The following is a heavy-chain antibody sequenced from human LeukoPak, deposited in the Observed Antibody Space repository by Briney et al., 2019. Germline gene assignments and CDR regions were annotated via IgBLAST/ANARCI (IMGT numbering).Heavy chain of an antibody. J-gene: IGHJ6*03. CDR2: ISSSSSTV. D-gene: IGHD4-23*01. V-gene: IGHV3-48*01. Sequence: GGSLRLSCAASGFTFSSYWMTWVRQAPGKGLEWVSYISSSSSTVYYADSVKGRFSISKDYAKNSLYLQMYSLRAEDTAVYFCARDAGFGGNSDYYYMDVWGKGTTVTVSS. CDR1: GFTFSSYW. CDR3: ARDAGFGGNSDYYYMDV.